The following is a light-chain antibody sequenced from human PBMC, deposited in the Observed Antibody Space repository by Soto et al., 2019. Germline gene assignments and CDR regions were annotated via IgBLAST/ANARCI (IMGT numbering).Light chain of an antibody. Sequence: IQMTPYPSSRSASVGARVTITCPASQGITNYLKWYQQKSGRGAKLLIYGASNLETGVPSRFSGSGSGTDFTVTISSLQAEDIATYFCQQYDSVFTFGQGVRLEI. J-gene: IGKJ5*01. V-gene: IGKV1-33*01. CDR2: GAS. CDR3: QQYDSVFT. CDR1: QGITNY.